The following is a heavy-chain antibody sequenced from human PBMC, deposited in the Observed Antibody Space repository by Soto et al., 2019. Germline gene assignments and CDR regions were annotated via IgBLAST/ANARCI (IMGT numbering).Heavy chain of an antibody. CDR1: GFTFDDYA. J-gene: IGHJ4*02. V-gene: IGHV3-9*01. CDR2: ISWNSGSI. D-gene: IGHD6-19*01. Sequence: GGSLRLSCAASGFTFDDYAMHWVRQAPGKGLEWVSGISWNSGSIGYADSVKGRFTISRDNAKNSLYLQMNSLRAEDTALYYCAKDRNGAVAGPTTVDYWGQGTLVTVSS. CDR3: AKDRNGAVAGPTTVDY.